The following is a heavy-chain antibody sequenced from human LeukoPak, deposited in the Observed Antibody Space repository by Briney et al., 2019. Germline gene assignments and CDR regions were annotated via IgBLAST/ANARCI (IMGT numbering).Heavy chain of an antibody. CDR3: ARVSKKGDGSAYNPSDS. CDR2: IKQDGSEK. CDR1: GFTFSSYW. D-gene: IGHD3-22*01. Sequence: PGGSLRLSCAASGFTFSSYWMSWVRQAPGKGLEWVANIKQDGSEKYYVDSVKGRFTISRDNAKNSLYLQMNSLRAEDTAVYYCARVSKKGDGSAYNPSDSWGQGTLVTVSS. V-gene: IGHV3-7*01. J-gene: IGHJ5*01.